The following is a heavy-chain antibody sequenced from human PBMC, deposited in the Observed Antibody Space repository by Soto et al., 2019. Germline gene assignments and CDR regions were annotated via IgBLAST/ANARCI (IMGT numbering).Heavy chain of an antibody. CDR2: IYYSGST. V-gene: IGHV4-30-4*01. CDR3: ARVDSSGYQPFDY. Sequence: QVQLQESGPGLVKPSQTLSLTCTVSGGSISSGDSYWSWIRQPPGTGLEWIGYIYYSGSTYYNPSLQRRVTISVDTSKNHFSLKLSSVTAADTAVYYCARVDSSGYQPFDYWGQGTLVTVSS. CDR1: GGSISSGDSY. J-gene: IGHJ4*02. D-gene: IGHD3-22*01.